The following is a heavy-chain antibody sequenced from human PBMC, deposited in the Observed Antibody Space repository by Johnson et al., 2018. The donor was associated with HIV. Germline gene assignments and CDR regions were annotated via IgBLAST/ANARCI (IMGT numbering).Heavy chain of an antibody. CDR1: GFTFSSYG. CDR2: ISYDGSNK. J-gene: IGHJ3*02. Sequence: QVQLVESGGGVVQPGKSLRLSCTASGFTFSSYGMHWVRQAPGKGLEWVAIISYDGSNKYYADSVKGRFTIPRDNSENTLYLQMNNLRPEDTAVYYSTRVSAMIVVLITAGGFDIWGQGTMVTVSS. D-gene: IGHD3-22*01. CDR3: TRVSAMIVVLITAGGFDI. V-gene: IGHV3-30*19.